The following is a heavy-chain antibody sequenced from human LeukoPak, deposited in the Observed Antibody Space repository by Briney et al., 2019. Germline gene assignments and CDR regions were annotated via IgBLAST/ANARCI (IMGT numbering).Heavy chain of an antibody. CDR3: ARVRYYYDSSGYYFPDY. Sequence: ASVKVSCKASGYTFTSYDINWVRQATGQGLEWMGWMNPNSGNTGYAQEFQGRVTMTRNTSISTAYMELSSLRSEDTAVYYCARVRYYYDSSGYYFPDYWGQGTLVTVSS. V-gene: IGHV1-8*01. CDR2: MNPNSGNT. D-gene: IGHD3-22*01. J-gene: IGHJ4*02. CDR1: GYTFTSYD.